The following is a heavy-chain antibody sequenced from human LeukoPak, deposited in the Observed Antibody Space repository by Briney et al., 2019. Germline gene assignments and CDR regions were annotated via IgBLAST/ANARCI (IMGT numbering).Heavy chain of an antibody. Sequence: PGGSLRLSCAASGFTFSNAWMSWVRQAAGKGLEWVGRIKSKTDGGTTDYAAPVKGRFTISRDDSKNTLYLQMNSLKTEDTAVYYCTTDSARIVVVPAASHLDDYWGQGTLVTVSS. D-gene: IGHD2-2*01. CDR1: GFTFSNAW. CDR2: IKSKTDGGTT. J-gene: IGHJ4*02. V-gene: IGHV3-15*01. CDR3: TTDSARIVVVPAASHLDDY.